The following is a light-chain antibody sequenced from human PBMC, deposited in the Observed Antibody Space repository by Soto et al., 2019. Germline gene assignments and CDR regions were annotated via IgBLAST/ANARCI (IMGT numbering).Light chain of an antibody. CDR3: SSYTSSSTPDV. CDR1: SSDVGGYNY. Sequence: QSALTQPASVSGSPGQSITISCTGTSSDVGGYNYVSWYQQHPVKAPKLMIYDVTKRPSGVSDRFSGSKSGNTASLTISGLQAEDEADYYCSSYTSSSTPDVFGTGTKVTVL. V-gene: IGLV2-14*01. J-gene: IGLJ1*01. CDR2: DVT.